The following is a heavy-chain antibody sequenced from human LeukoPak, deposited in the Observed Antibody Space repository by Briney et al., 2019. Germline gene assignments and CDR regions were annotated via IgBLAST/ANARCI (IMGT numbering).Heavy chain of an antibody. V-gene: IGHV3-7*01. CDR2: IKHDGSEE. CDR1: GFTFSSYW. CDR3: VRGPVQAIYYYYYMDV. Sequence: PGGSLRLSCAASGFTFSSYWMTWVRQAPGKGLEWVANIKHDGSEEDYVGSVKGRFTMFRDNAKMSLYLQMNSLRVEDSAVYYCVRGPVQAIYYYYYMDVWGNGTAVTVSS. J-gene: IGHJ6*03.